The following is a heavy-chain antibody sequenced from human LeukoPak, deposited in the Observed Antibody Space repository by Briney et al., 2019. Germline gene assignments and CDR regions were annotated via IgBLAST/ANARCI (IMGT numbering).Heavy chain of an antibody. CDR1: GGSIRSYY. V-gene: IGHV4-59*08. CDR3: ARVGGYPLSAFDI. CDR2: IYYSESA. Sequence: SETLSLTCTVSGGSIRSYYWSWIRQPPGKGLEWIGYIYYSESANYNPSLKSRITISLDTSKSQFSLKLNSVTATDTAVYYCARVGGYPLSAFDIWGQGTMVTASS. J-gene: IGHJ3*02. D-gene: IGHD3-22*01.